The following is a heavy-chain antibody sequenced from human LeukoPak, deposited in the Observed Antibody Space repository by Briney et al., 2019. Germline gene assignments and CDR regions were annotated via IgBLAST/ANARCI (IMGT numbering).Heavy chain of an antibody. CDR3: AKGPIAAAGTTVQWYYYGMDV. D-gene: IGHD6-13*01. CDR1: GFTFDDYA. V-gene: IGHV3-43*02. Sequence: SGGSLRLSCAASGFTFDDYAMHWVRQAPGKGLEWGSLISGDGGSTYYADSVKGRFTISRDNSKNSLYLQMNSLRTEDTAWYYCAKGPIAAAGTTVQWYYYGMDVWGQGTTVTVSS. J-gene: IGHJ6*02. CDR2: ISGDGGST.